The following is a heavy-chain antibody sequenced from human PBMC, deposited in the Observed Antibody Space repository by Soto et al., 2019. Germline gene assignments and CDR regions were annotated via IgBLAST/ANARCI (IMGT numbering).Heavy chain of an antibody. J-gene: IGHJ6*02. CDR1: GYTFTSYG. V-gene: IGHV1-18*01. Sequence: ASVKVSCKASGYTFTSYGISWVRQAPGQGLEWMGWISAYNGNTNYAQKLQGRVTMTTDTSTSTAYMELRSLRSDDTAVYYCARGQSGSYYYYYGMDVWGQGTTVTVSS. CDR3: ARGQSGSYYYYYGMDV. CDR2: ISAYNGNT. D-gene: IGHD1-26*01.